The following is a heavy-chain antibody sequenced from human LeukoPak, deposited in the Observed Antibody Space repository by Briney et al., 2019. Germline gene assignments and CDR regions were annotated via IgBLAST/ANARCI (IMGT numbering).Heavy chain of an antibody. D-gene: IGHD6-6*01. Sequence: SETLSLTCTVSGGSISSYYWSWLRQPPGKGLEWIGYIYYSGSTNYNPSLKSRVTISVDTSKNQFSLKLSSVTAADTAVYYCARVDPDSSSTLEVFDNWGQGTLVTVSS. CDR3: ARVDPDSSSTLEVFDN. V-gene: IGHV4-59*01. CDR2: IYYSGST. J-gene: IGHJ4*02. CDR1: GGSISSYY.